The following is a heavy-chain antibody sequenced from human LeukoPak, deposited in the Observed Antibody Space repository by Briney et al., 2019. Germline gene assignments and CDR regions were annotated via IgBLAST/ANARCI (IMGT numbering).Heavy chain of an antibody. CDR3: ARDTGFADAFDF. D-gene: IGHD4-11*01. Sequence: PGGSLRLSYGASGFKFLVYCINWVSQAPGSGLQWVSRITGTGSQLDDVDYADSVRGRFTISRDNGKDSLFLEMRGLRVEDTGTYCCARDTGFADAFDFWGRGSLVTVSS. CDR2: ITGTGSQLDDV. J-gene: IGHJ3*01. CDR1: GFKFLVYC. V-gene: IGHV3-21*03.